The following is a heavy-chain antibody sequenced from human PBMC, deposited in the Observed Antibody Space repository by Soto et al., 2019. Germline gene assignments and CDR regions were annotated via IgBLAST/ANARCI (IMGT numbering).Heavy chain of an antibody. CDR3: ARQRTPVVTQAYFDN. Sequence: PSETLSLTCIVSGESTSSSSYYWGWIRQPPGKGLEWIGSIYYSGHTYYNPSFKSRVTISIDTSKNQFSLKLSSVTATDTAVYYCARQRTPVVTQAYFDNWGQGALVTVSS. J-gene: IGHJ4*02. CDR2: IYYSGHT. D-gene: IGHD2-21*02. CDR1: GESTSSSSYY. V-gene: IGHV4-39*01.